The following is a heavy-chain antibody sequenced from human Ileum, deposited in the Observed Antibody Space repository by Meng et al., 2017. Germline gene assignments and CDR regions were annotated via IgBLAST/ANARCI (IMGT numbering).Heavy chain of an antibody. Sequence: GGSLRLSCAASGFTFSSHSMYWVRQAPGKGLVWVSRINSDASSTTYADSVKGRFTISRDNAKNSLHLQMNSLRAEDTAVYLCARIGYSSSSLDYWGQGTLVTVSS. D-gene: IGHD6-6*01. CDR2: INSDASST. J-gene: IGHJ4*02. CDR3: ARIGYSSSSLDY. CDR1: GFTFSSHS. V-gene: IGHV3-74*01.